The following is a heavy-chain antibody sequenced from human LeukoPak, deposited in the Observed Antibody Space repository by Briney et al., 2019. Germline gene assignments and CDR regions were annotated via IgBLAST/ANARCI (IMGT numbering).Heavy chain of an antibody. CDR3: ARGAVAGTMGNAFDI. V-gene: IGHV4-4*02. J-gene: IGHJ3*02. D-gene: IGHD6-19*01. Sequence: SETLSLTCAVSGGSISSSNWWSWVRQPPGKGLEWIGEINHSGSTNYNPSLKSRVTISIDTSKNQFSLKLSSVTAADTALYYCARGAVAGTMGNAFDIWGQGTMVTVSS. CDR1: GGSISSSNW. CDR2: INHSGST.